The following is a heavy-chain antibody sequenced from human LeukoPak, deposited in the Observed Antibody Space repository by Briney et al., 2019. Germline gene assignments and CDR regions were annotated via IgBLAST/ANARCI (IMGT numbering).Heavy chain of an antibody. Sequence: SETLSLTCTVSGGSISSYYWSWIRQPPGKGLEWIGYIYYSGSTNYNPSLKSRVTISVDTSKNQFSLKLSSVTAADMAVYYCARDSNYYDSSGYYHDAFDIWGQGTMVTVSS. J-gene: IGHJ3*02. CDR1: GGSISSYY. CDR3: ARDSNYYDSSGYYHDAFDI. CDR2: IYYSGST. V-gene: IGHV4-59*01. D-gene: IGHD3-22*01.